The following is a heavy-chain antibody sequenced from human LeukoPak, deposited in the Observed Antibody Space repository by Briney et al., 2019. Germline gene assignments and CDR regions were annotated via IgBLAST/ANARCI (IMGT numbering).Heavy chain of an antibody. CDR2: IYYGGST. Sequence: SETLSLTCTVSGGSISTYYWSWIRQPPGKGLEWIGYIYYGGSTNYNPSLKSRVTISVDTSKNHFSLKLSSVTAADTAVYYCARHARGDFWSGPVYCLDYWGQGTLVTVSS. J-gene: IGHJ4*02. CDR1: GGSISTYY. D-gene: IGHD3-3*01. CDR3: ARHARGDFWSGPVYCLDY. V-gene: IGHV4-59*08.